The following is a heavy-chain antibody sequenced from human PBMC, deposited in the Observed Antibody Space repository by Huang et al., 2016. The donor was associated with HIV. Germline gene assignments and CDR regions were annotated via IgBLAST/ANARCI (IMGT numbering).Heavy chain of an antibody. D-gene: IGHD6-6*01. V-gene: IGHV1-2*02. J-gene: IGHJ4*02. CDR3: ARDWSFGSSTSPAD. CDR2: VNPKRGGT. CDR1: GYTFTDSN. Sequence: QVQLVQSGAEVKNPGASVRVSCKASGYTFTDSNIHWVRQAPGQGIEWMGWVNPKRGGTIYAQRFQGRVPRTRDTSSSTVHMDLRRIQSDDTAVYFCARDWSFGSSTSPADWGQGTLVTVSS.